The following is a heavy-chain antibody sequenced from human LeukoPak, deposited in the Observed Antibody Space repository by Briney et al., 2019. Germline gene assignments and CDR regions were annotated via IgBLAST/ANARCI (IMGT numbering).Heavy chain of an antibody. D-gene: IGHD1-26*01. J-gene: IGHJ4*02. CDR2: ISAYNGNT. CDR3: ARTYRGYYFDY. CDR1: GYTFTSYG. Sequence: ASVKVSCKASGYTFTSYGISWVRQAPGQGLEWMGGISAYNGNTNYAQKLQGRVTMTTDTSTSTAYMGLRSRRFDVTAGDYLARTYRGYYFDYWGQGNLVTVSS. V-gene: IGHV1-18*01.